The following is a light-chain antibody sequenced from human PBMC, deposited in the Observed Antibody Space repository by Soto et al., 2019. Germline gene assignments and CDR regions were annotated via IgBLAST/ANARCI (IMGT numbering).Light chain of an antibody. CDR2: DAS. CDR3: KQYNSYST. Sequence: DLQMTQYPSTLSASLGDRVTITCRASQSISTWLAWYQQKPGKTPKILIYDASSLESGVPSSFSGSVSGTESTLTIRSLQPDDFATYYCKQYNSYSTCGQGTKVDIK. CDR1: QSISTW. V-gene: IGKV1-5*01. J-gene: IGKJ1*01.